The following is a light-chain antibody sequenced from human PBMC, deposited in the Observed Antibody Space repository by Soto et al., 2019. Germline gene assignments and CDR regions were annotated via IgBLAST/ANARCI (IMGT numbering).Light chain of an antibody. V-gene: IGKV1-5*03. Sequence: DIHLTQSPSTLSASVGDRVTITCRASQSMNILLAWYQQKPGKAPNLLIYATSTLETGVSSRFSGSGSGTEFTLTNSSVKPDDSATYYCQHYNDFSWTFGQGTKVEIK. J-gene: IGKJ1*01. CDR2: ATS. CDR3: QHYNDFSWT. CDR1: QSMNIL.